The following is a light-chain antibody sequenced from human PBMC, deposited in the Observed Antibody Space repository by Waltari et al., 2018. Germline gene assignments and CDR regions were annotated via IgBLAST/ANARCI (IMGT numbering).Light chain of an antibody. Sequence: DIQMTQSPSSLSASVGDRVTITCRASQFISNSLNWFQQKPGNPPKRLIYAASSLGSGVPSRFSGSGSGTEFTLTISSLQPEDFASYYCLQYNSKPYSFGQGTKIDIK. CDR1: QFISNS. J-gene: IGKJ2*03. CDR3: LQYNSKPYS. CDR2: AAS. V-gene: IGKV1-17*01.